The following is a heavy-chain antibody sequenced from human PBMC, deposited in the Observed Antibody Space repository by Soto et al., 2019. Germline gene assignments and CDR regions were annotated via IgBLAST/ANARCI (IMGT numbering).Heavy chain of an antibody. V-gene: IGHV1-18*04. CDR3: AIEGGYSGYPYYYHYGMDV. CDR1: GYTFTSYG. CDR2: ISAYNGNT. J-gene: IGHJ6*02. D-gene: IGHD5-12*01. Sequence: ASVKVSCKASGYTFTSYGISWVRQAPGQGLEWMGWISAYNGNTNYAQKLQGSITMTTDTSTSTAYIELRSLRSDDTSVYYCAIEGGYSGYPYYYHYGMDVWGQGSTVTVSS.